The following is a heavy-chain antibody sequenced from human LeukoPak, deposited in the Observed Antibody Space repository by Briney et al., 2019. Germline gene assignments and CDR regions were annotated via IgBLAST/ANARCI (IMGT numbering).Heavy chain of an antibody. CDR1: GFTFSSYA. Sequence: GGSLRLSCAASGFTFSSYAMSWVRQAPGKGLEWVSAISGSGGSTYYADSVKGRFTISRDNSKNTLYLQMNSLRAEDTAVYYCAKDLGYCSGTSCYGYWGQGTLVTVSS. CDR2: ISGSGGST. CDR3: AKDLGYCSGTSCYGY. V-gene: IGHV3-23*01. J-gene: IGHJ4*02. D-gene: IGHD2-2*01.